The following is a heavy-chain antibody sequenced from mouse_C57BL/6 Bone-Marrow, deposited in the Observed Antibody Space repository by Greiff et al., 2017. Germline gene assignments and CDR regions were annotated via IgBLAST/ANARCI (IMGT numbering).Heavy chain of an antibody. V-gene: IGHV14-4*01. CDR1: GFNIKDDY. CDR2: IDPENGDT. CDR3: TTVLYPYYFDY. J-gene: IGHJ2*01. D-gene: IGHD2-12*01. Sequence: VQLQQSGAELVRPGASVKLSCTASGFNIKDDYMHWVKQRPEQGLEWIGWIDPENGDTEYASKFQGKATITADTSSNTAYLQLSSLTSGDTAVYYCTTVLYPYYFDYWGQGTTLTVSS.